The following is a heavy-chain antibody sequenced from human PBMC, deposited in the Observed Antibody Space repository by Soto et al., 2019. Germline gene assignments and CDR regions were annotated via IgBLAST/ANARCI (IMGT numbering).Heavy chain of an antibody. V-gene: IGHV1-46*01. CDR2: INPSGGST. CDR3: ARDWAMGEPHYYYYGMDV. J-gene: IGHJ6*02. CDR1: GYTFTSYY. D-gene: IGHD3-16*01. Sequence: ASVKVSCKASGYTFTSYYMHWVRQAPGQGLEWMGIINPSGGSTSYAQKFQGRVTMTRDTSTSTVYMELSSLRSEDTAVYYCARDWAMGEPHYYYYGMDVWGQGTTVTVSS.